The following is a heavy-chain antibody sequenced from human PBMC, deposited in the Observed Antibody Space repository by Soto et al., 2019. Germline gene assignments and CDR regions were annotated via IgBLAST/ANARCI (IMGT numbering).Heavy chain of an antibody. V-gene: IGHV3-23*01. Sequence: WGSLRLSCAASGFTFSSYAMSWVRQAPGKGLEWVSAISGSGGSTYYADSVKGRFTISRDNSKNTLYLQTNSLRAEDTAVYYCAKDPITMIVVVEGDAFDIWGQGTMVTVSS. CDR1: GFTFSSYA. D-gene: IGHD3-22*01. CDR2: ISGSGGST. J-gene: IGHJ3*02. CDR3: AKDPITMIVVVEGDAFDI.